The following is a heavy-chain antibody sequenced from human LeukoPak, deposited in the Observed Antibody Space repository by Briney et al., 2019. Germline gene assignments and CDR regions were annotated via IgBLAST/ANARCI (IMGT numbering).Heavy chain of an antibody. Sequence: ASVKVSCKASGYTFTSYGISWVRQAPGQGLEWMGWISAYNGNTNYAQKLQGRVTMTIDTSTRTAYMELRSLRSDDTAVYHCAREAMTGTRWFGPWGQGTLVTVSS. D-gene: IGHD6-19*01. J-gene: IGHJ5*02. V-gene: IGHV1-18*01. CDR3: AREAMTGTRWFGP. CDR1: GYTFTSYG. CDR2: ISAYNGNT.